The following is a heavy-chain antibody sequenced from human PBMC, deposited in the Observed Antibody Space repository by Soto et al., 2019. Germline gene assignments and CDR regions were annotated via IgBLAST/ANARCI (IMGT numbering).Heavy chain of an antibody. V-gene: IGHV4-34*01. CDR2: INHSGSS. CDR1: GGSFSGYD. CDR3: ARHVNLAVAGTGFDS. D-gene: IGHD6-19*01. J-gene: IGHJ4*02. Sequence: PSETLSLTCAVYGGSFSGYDWTWIRQPPGTGLEWIGEINHSGSSNYNPSLKSRVTISVDTSKNQFSLKLTSVTAADTAVYYCARHVNLAVAGTGFDSWGRGNLVTVSS.